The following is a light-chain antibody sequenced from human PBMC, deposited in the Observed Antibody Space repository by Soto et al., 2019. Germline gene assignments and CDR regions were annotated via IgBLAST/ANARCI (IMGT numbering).Light chain of an antibody. CDR3: QQYGDSPGT. J-gene: IGKJ1*01. V-gene: IGKV3-20*01. CDR1: QSVGSD. Sequence: IVVTQSQGNMSLSPGERATLSCMASQSVGSDLAWYQQKPGQAPRLLIYGASSLATGIPSRFSGRGSGTDFTLTITRLEPDDFAVYYCQQYGDSPGTFGQGTKVDIK. CDR2: GAS.